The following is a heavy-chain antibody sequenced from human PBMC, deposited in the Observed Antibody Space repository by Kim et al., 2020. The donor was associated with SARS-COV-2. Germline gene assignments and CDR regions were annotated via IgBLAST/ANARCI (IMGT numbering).Heavy chain of an antibody. CDR1: GYTFTGYY. CDR3: ARDELFPDAFDI. CDR2: INPNSGGT. Sequence: ASVKVSCKASGYTFTGYYMHWVRQAPGQGLEWMGRINPNSGGTNYAQKFQGRVTMTRDTSISTAYMELSRLRSDDTAVYYCARDELFPDAFDIWGQGTMVTVSS. D-gene: IGHD1-7*01. V-gene: IGHV1-2*06. J-gene: IGHJ3*02.